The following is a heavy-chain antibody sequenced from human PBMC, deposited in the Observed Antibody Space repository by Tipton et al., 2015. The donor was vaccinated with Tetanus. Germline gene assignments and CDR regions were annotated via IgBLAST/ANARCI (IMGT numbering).Heavy chain of an antibody. V-gene: IGHV1-18*04. Sequence: QLVQSGAEVKKPRASVKVSCKASGYTFTSYGISWVRQAPGQGLEWMGWISGYNGNTNYAQKLQGRVTMTTDTSTSTAYMELRSLRSGDTAVYYCATYLHSSGFMPGVYWGQGTLVTVSS. D-gene: IGHD6-19*01. J-gene: IGHJ4*02. CDR3: ATYLHSSGFMPGVY. CDR1: GYTFTSYG. CDR2: ISGYNGNT.